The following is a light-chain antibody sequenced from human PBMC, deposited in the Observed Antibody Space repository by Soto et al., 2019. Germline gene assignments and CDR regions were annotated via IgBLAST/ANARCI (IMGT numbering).Light chain of an antibody. V-gene: IGKV4-1*01. Sequence: DIVMTQSPDSLAVSLGERATINCKSSQSVLYSSNNKNYLAWYQQKPGQPPKLLIYWASTREAGVPDRFSGSGSGKDFTLTISSLQAEDGAVYYCQQYYSTPTFGQGTKVEIK. CDR1: QSVLYSSNNKNY. CDR3: QQYYSTPT. J-gene: IGKJ1*01. CDR2: WAS.